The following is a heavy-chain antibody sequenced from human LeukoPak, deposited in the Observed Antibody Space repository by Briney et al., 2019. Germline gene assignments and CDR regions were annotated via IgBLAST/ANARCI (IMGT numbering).Heavy chain of an antibody. D-gene: IGHD1-26*01. J-gene: IGHJ4*02. Sequence: GGSLRLSCAASGFTFSSYGIHWVRQAPGKGLEWVAVIWSDGSNKYYADSVKGRFTISRDNSKDTLYLQLNSLRAEDTAVYYCARASGSFDYYFDYWGQGTLVTVSS. CDR2: IWSDGSNK. CDR1: GFTFSSYG. CDR3: ARASGSFDYYFDY. V-gene: IGHV3-33*01.